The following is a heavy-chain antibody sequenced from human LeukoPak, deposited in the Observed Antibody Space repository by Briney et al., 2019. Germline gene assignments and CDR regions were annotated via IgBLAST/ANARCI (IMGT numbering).Heavy chain of an antibody. CDR3: AKDGQQLVRTTFDY. D-gene: IGHD6-13*01. CDR1: GFTFSSYA. V-gene: IGHV3-23*01. J-gene: IGHJ4*02. CDR2: ISGSGGST. Sequence: GGSLRLSCAVSGFTFSSYAMSWVRQAPGKGLEWVSAISGSGGSTYYADSVKGRFTISRDNSKNTLYLQMNSLRAEDTAVYYCAKDGQQLVRTTFDYWGQGTLVTVSS.